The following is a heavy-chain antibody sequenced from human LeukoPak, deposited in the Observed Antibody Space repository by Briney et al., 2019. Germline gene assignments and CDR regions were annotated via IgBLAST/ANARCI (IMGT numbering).Heavy chain of an antibody. D-gene: IGHD5-12*01. J-gene: IGHJ4*02. Sequence: ASVKVSCKASGYTFTGYYMHWVRQAPGQGLEWMGRINPNSGGTNYAQKFQGRVTMTRDTSTSTVYMELSSLRSEDTAVYYCARDGVATIISPPRSYFDYWGQGTLVTVSS. V-gene: IGHV1-2*06. CDR2: INPNSGGT. CDR3: ARDGVATIISPPRSYFDY. CDR1: GYTFTGYY.